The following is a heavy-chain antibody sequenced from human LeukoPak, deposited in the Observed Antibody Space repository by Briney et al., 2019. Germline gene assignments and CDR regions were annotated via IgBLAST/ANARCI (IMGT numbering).Heavy chain of an antibody. CDR3: AREGYSSSSKFDY. D-gene: IGHD6-6*01. Sequence: PGGSLRLSCAASGFTFSSYAMHWVRQAPGKGLEWVAVISYDGSNKYYADSVKGRFTISRDNSKNTLYLQMNSLRAEDTAVYYCAREGYSSSSKFDYWGQGTLVTVSS. CDR2: ISYDGSNK. V-gene: IGHV3-30-3*01. CDR1: GFTFSSYA. J-gene: IGHJ4*02.